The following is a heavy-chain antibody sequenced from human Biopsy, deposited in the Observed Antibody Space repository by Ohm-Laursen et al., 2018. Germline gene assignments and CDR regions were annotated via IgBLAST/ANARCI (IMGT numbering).Heavy chain of an antibody. V-gene: IGHV4-61*08. J-gene: IGHJ4*02. CDR3: ARAYFYGVGTSNYLFDS. CDR1: GGSVRSPDHR. D-gene: IGHD3-10*01. Sequence: SETLSLTCTVSGGSVRSPDHRWNWVRRAPGKGLEWNGNIYYSWTTFYSPSLRGRVTMDVDTSKNQFSLRLRSVTSADTAVYFCARAYFYGVGTSNYLFDSWGQGALVTVSS. CDR2: IYYSWTT.